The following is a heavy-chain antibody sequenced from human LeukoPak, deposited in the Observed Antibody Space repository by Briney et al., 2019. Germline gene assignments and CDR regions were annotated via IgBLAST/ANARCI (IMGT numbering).Heavy chain of an antibody. CDR3: ASSRGYSGYDPIDY. CDR2: ISYDGSNK. CDR1: GFTFSNYW. D-gene: IGHD5-12*01. J-gene: IGHJ4*02. V-gene: IGHV3-30-3*01. Sequence: GGSLRLSCAASGFTFSNYWMTWVRQAPGKGLEWVAVISYDGSNKYYADSVKGRFTISRDNSKNTLYLQMNSLRAEDTAVYYCASSRGYSGYDPIDYWGQGTLVTVSS.